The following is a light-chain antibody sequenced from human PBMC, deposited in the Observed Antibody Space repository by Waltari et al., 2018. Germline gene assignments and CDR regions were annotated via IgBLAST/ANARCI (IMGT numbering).Light chain of an antibody. CDR2: SVS. CDR1: QSIRSD. CDR3: QQYNNWPQIT. Sequence: EIVMTQFPATLSVSPGDSVTLSCRASQSIRSDLAWYQQKPGQDPRLLIYSVSTRATGIPARFSGSGSETDFTFTISGLQSEDFADYYCQQYNNWPQITFGQGTRLEIK. J-gene: IGKJ5*01. V-gene: IGKV3-15*01.